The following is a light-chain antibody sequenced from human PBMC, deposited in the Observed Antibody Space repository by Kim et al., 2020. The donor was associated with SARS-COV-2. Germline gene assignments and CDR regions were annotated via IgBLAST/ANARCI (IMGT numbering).Light chain of an antibody. CDR2: GAS. CDR3: QQYDTSPYT. Sequence: LSPGESATLTFRTSQTVISSFLGWYQQKPGQAPRLLIYGASDRATGVPDRFSGSGSGTDFTLTISRLEPEDCAVYYCQQYDTSPYTFGQGTKLEI. CDR1: QTVISSF. V-gene: IGKV3-20*01. J-gene: IGKJ2*01.